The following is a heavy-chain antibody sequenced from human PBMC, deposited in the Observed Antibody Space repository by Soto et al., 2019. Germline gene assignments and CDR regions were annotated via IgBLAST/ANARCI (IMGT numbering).Heavy chain of an antibody. J-gene: IGHJ4*02. CDR2: ISSSSSYI. Sequence: EVQLVESGGGLVKPGGSLRLSCAASGFTFSSYSMNWVRQAPGKGLEWVSSISSSSSYIYYADSVKGRFTISRDNAKNSLYLQINSLRAEDTAVYYCARFLVPAANFDYWGQGTLVTVSS. V-gene: IGHV3-21*01. CDR1: GFTFSSYS. D-gene: IGHD2-2*01. CDR3: ARFLVPAANFDY.